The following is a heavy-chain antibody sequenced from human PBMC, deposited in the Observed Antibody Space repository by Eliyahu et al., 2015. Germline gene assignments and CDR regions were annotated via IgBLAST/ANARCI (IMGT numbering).Heavy chain of an antibody. D-gene: IGHD3-3*02. CDR2: ISSSSSTI. CDR3: AREYWHNSGYYAMDF. CDR1: GFTXSNYR. J-gene: IGHJ6*02. Sequence: EVQLVESGGGLVQPGGSLXLSCAAXGFTXSNYRMNWARQAPGKGLEWVSYISSSSSTIYYADSVKGRFTISRDTAKNSLYLQMNSLRVEDTAVYYCAREYWHNSGYYAMDFWGQGTTVTVSS. V-gene: IGHV3-48*01.